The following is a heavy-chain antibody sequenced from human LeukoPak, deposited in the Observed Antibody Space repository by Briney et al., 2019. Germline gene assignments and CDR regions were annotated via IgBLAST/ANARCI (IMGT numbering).Heavy chain of an antibody. J-gene: IGHJ4*02. V-gene: IGHV7-4-1*02. CDR3: ARDTRYDYVWGSYRHFDY. CDR2: INTNTGNP. CDR1: GYTFTSYD. Sequence: ASVKVSCKASGYTFTSYDINWVRQATGQGLEWMGWINTNTGNPTYAQGFTGRFVFSLDTSVSTAYLQISSLKAEDTAVYYCARDTRYDYVWGSYRHFDYWGQGTLVTVSS. D-gene: IGHD3-16*02.